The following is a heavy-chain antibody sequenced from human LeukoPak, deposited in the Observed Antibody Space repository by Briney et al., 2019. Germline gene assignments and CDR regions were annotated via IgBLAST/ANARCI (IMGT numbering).Heavy chain of an antibody. CDR3: ARGLMFGTPSEFDP. J-gene: IGHJ5*02. Sequence: GASVEVSCKASGGTFSSYAISWVRQAPGQGLEWMGGIIPIFGTANYAQKFQGRVTITADESTSTAYMELSSLRSEDTAVYYCARGLMFGTPSEFDPWGQGTLVTVSS. CDR1: GGTFSSYA. CDR2: IIPIFGTA. V-gene: IGHV1-69*13. D-gene: IGHD3-10*02.